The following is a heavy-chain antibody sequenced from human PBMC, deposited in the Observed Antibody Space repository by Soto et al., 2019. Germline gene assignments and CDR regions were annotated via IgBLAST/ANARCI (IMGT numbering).Heavy chain of an antibody. CDR3: ARLQPGIAAAGILYYFDY. Sequence: PGESLKIYCNGSGYSFTIYWISWVRQMPGKGVEWMGRIDPSDSYTNYSPSFQGHVTISADKSISTAYLQWSSLKASDTAMYYCARLQPGIAAAGILYYFDYWGQGTLVTVSS. D-gene: IGHD6-13*01. V-gene: IGHV5-10-1*01. CDR1: GYSFTIYW. CDR2: IDPSDSYT. J-gene: IGHJ4*02.